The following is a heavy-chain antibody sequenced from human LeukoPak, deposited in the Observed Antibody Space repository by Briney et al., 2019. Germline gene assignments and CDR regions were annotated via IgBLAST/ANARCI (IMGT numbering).Heavy chain of an antibody. CDR3: TTDWAFCSGGSCYSLDAFDI. D-gene: IGHD2-15*01. J-gene: IGHJ3*02. V-gene: IGHV3-15*01. Sequence: PGGSLRLSCAASGFTFSNAWMSWVRQAPGKGLEWVGRIKSKTDGGTTDYAAPVKGRFTISRDDSKNTLYLQMNSLKTGDTAVYYCTTDWAFCSGGSCYSLDAFDIWGQGTMVTVSS. CDR1: GFTFSNAW. CDR2: IKSKTDGGTT.